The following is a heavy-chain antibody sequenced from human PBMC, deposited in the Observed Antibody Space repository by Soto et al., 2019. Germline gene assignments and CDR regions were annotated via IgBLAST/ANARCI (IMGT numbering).Heavy chain of an antibody. CDR3: VKGGPYDFGTGYYYYYYMDV. J-gene: IGHJ6*03. CDR2: ISSTGGST. D-gene: IGHD3-3*01. CDR1: GFTFSSYA. V-gene: IGHV3-64D*09. Sequence: RGSLSLASSASGFTFSSYAMNWVRQVPGEGLAYVSAISSTGGSTYYAGSVKDIITISRDNSKNTLYLQMSSLRAEDTSVYYCVKGGPYDFGTGYYYYYYMDVWGIGTTVTVSS.